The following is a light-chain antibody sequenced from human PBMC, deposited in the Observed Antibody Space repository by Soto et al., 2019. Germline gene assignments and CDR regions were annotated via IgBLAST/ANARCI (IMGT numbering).Light chain of an antibody. CDR3: QQYYSTPRT. J-gene: IGKJ1*01. CDR1: QSGLYSSNNKNY. Sequence: DIVMTQSPDSLAVSLGERATINFKSSQSGLYSSNNKNYLAWYQQKPGQPPKLLIYWASTRESGVPDRFSGSGSGTDFTLTISSLQAEDVAVYYCQQYYSTPRTFGQGTKVDIK. CDR2: WAS. V-gene: IGKV4-1*01.